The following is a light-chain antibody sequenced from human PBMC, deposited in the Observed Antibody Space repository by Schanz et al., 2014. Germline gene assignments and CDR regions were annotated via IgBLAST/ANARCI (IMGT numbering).Light chain of an antibody. CDR2: EVS. CDR3: SSYTSSSPYV. CDR1: SSDVGGYNY. Sequence: QSALTQPPSASGSPGQSVTISCTGTSSDVGGYNYVSWYQQHPGKAPKLMIYEVSKRPSGVPDRFSGSKSGNTASLTISGLQAEDEADYYCSSYTSSSPYVFGTGTKLTVL. V-gene: IGLV2-8*01. J-gene: IGLJ1*01.